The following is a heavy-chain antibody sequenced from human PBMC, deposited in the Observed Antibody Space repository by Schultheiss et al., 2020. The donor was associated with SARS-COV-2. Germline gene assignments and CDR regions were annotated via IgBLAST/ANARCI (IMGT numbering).Heavy chain of an antibody. Sequence: SETLSLTCTVSGGSISSYYWSWIRQPPGKGLEWIGYIYYSGSTNYNPSLKSRVTISVDTSKSQFSLKLSSVTAADTAVYYCARGRSDTAMVHHYYYGMDVWGQGTTVTVSS. J-gene: IGHJ6*02. D-gene: IGHD5-18*01. CDR2: IYYSGST. CDR1: GGSISSYY. V-gene: IGHV4-59*12. CDR3: ARGRSDTAMVHHYYYGMDV.